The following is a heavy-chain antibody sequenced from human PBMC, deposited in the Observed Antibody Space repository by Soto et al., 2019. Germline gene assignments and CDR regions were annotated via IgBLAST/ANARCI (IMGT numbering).Heavy chain of an antibody. Sequence: PGGSLRLSCAASGFTVSSNYMSWVRQAPGKGLEWVSVIYSGGSTYYADSVKGRFTISRDNSKNTLYLQMNSLRAEDTAVYYCARDSSIAARQGYYYYGMDVWGQGTTVTVSS. CDR2: IYSGGST. D-gene: IGHD6-6*01. V-gene: IGHV3-53*01. CDR1: GFTVSSNY. J-gene: IGHJ6*02. CDR3: ARDSSIAARQGYYYYGMDV.